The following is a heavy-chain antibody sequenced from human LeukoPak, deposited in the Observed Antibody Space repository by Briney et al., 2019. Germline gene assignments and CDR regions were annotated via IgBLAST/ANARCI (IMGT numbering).Heavy chain of an antibody. CDR3: AGGGPALTW. V-gene: IGHV4-34*01. D-gene: IGHD2-2*01. J-gene: IGHJ4*02. CDR1: GGSFSGYY. Sequence: SETLSLTCAVYGGSFSGYYWSWIRQPPGKGLEWIGEINHSGSTNYNPSLKSRVTISVDTSKNQFSLKLSSVTAADTAVYYCAGGGPALTWWGQGTLVTVSS. CDR2: INHSGST.